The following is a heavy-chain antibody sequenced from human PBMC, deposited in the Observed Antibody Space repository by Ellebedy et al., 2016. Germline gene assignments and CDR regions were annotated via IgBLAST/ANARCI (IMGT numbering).Heavy chain of an antibody. CDR1: GFTFNDYA. CDR2: ISWDSAVI. Sequence: SLKISXAGSGFTFNDYALHWVRQAPEKGLEWVSGISWDSAVIGYGGSVKGRFTISKDSAKNYLYLQMNSLRPEDTAFYYCAKGTMDYFYHWGQGTLVTVSS. V-gene: IGHV3-9*01. J-gene: IGHJ4*02. D-gene: IGHD4/OR15-4a*01. CDR3: AKGTMDYFYH.